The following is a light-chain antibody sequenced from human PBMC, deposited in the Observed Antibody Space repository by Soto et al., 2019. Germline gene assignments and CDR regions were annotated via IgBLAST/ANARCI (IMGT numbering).Light chain of an antibody. CDR1: QSLSSS. V-gene: IGKV3-11*01. Sequence: EIVLTQSPTTLSLSPGDRATLSCRASQSLSSSLAWYRHQPGQAPRLLIYDASSRATGIPGRFSGSGYGTLFTLTISSLQPEDFGVYYCQHRSNWPSVTFGGGTKVDIK. CDR3: QHRSNWPSVT. J-gene: IGKJ4*01. CDR2: DAS.